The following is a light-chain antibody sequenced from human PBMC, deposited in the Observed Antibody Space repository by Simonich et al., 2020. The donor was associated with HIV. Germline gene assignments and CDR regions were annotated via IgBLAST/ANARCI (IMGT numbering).Light chain of an antibody. V-gene: IGKV3-15*01. J-gene: IGKJ4*01. CDR2: DAS. CDR3: QQYNKWPT. CDR1: PSVSSY. Sequence: EIGLTQSPATLSLSPGERATLSCRASPSVSSYLAWYQQKPGQAPRLLIYDASTRATGIPGRFSGSGSGTEFTLTISSMQSEDFAVYYCQQYNKWPTFGGGTKVEIK.